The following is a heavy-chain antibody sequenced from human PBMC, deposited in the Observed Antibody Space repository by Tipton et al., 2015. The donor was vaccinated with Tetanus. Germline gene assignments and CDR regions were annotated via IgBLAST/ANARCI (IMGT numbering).Heavy chain of an antibody. Sequence: LRLSCAVSGGSFTSGDFYWTWIRQSPGKGLEWIGSIYSSGRAHYSPSLKSRVTISVDTSKNQFSLKLNSVTAADTAVYYCARRGDYVFYYESSGYLWGAAFDIWGQGTMVSVSA. D-gene: IGHD3-22*01. J-gene: IGHJ3*02. CDR2: IYSSGRA. CDR1: GGSFTSGDFY. V-gene: IGHV4-30-4*01. CDR3: ARRGDYVFYYESSGYLWGAAFDI.